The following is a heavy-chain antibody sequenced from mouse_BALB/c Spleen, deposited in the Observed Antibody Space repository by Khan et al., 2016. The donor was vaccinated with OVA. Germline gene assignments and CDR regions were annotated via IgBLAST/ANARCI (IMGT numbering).Heavy chain of an antibody. Sequence: EVMLVESGGGLVKPGGSLKVSCAASGFTFSNYAMSWVRQTPEKRLEWVASISSGGRTYYPDSVKGRLTISRDNARNILYLQMSSLRSEDTAMYYCARDYWFVYWGQGTLVTVSA. CDR3: ARDYWFVY. J-gene: IGHJ3*01. CDR1: GFTFSNYA. V-gene: IGHV5-6-5*01. CDR2: ISSGGRT.